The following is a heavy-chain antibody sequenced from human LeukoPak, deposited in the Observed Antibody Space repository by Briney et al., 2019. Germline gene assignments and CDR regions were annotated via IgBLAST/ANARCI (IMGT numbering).Heavy chain of an antibody. CDR1: GSSFTSYC. J-gene: IGHJ3*01. D-gene: IGHD1-26*01. Sequence: GESLKISCKVSGSSFTSYCIGWVRQMPGKGLEWMGIIYPGDSGPTYSPSFQGQVTISVDKSIHTAYLQWSSLQASDTAMYYCGMSGDRVPLQDDVFDVWGQGTMVTVST. CDR3: GMSGDRVPLQDDVFDV. V-gene: IGHV5-51*01. CDR2: IYPGDSGP.